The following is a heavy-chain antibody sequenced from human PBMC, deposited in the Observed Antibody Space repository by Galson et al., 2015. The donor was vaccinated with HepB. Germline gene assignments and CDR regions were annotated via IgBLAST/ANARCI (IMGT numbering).Heavy chain of an antibody. V-gene: IGHV3-48*02. Sequence: SLRLSCAASGFTFSSYTMNWVRQAPGKGLESVSYISSTGTTMYYADSAKGRFPISRDNAQNSLYLQMHSLRDEDTAVYYCARDYFGSGSSSAYWYFDLWGRGALVTVSS. J-gene: IGHJ2*01. CDR2: ISSTGTTM. D-gene: IGHD3-10*01. CDR3: ARDYFGSGSSSAYWYFDL. CDR1: GFTFSSYT.